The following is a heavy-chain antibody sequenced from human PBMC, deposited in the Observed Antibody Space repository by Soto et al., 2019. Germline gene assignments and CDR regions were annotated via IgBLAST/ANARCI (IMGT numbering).Heavy chain of an antibody. V-gene: IGHV3-11*05. Sequence: QVQLVESGGGLVKPGGSLRLSCATSGFTFSDYYMSWIRQAPGTGLEWVSYIGTSGSYTNYADSVKGRFTISRDNAKIPLYLQMNSLRAEDTAVYYCPGAVYCMGWFDPWGQGTLVTVSS. CDR3: PGAVYCMGWFDP. CDR2: IGTSGSYT. J-gene: IGHJ5*02. D-gene: IGHD2-21*02. CDR1: GFTFSDYY.